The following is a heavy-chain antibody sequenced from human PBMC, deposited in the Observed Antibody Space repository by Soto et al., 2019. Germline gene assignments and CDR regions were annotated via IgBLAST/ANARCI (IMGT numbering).Heavy chain of an antibody. D-gene: IGHD2-15*01. V-gene: IGHV4-34*01. CDR2: INHSGST. CDR1: GGSFSGYY. CDR3: ARGRKIPGLYCSGGSCSSDY. Sequence: QVQLQQWGAGLLKPSETLSLTCAVYGGSFSGYYWSWIRQPPGKGLEWIGEINHSGSTNYNPSLKSRVTIAVDTSKNQFSLKLSSVTAAYTAVYYCARGRKIPGLYCSGGSCSSDYWGQGTLVTVSS. J-gene: IGHJ4*02.